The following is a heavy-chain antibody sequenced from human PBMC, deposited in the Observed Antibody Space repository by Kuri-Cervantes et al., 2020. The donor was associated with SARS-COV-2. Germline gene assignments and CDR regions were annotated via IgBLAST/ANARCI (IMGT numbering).Heavy chain of an antibody. CDR2: IIPIFGTT. Sequence: SVKVSCKASGDTFSSYAISWVRQAPGQGLEWMGGIIPIFGTTNYAQKFQGRVTITADKSTSTAYMELSSLRSEDTAVYYCASFGGGGSDGGFDPWGQGTLVTVSS. D-gene: IGHD3-16*01. V-gene: IGHV1-69*06. CDR1: GDTFSSYA. J-gene: IGHJ5*02. CDR3: ASFGGGGSDGGFDP.